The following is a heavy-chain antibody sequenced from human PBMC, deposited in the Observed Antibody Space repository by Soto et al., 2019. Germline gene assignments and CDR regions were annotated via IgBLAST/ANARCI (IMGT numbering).Heavy chain of an antibody. Sequence: EVQLLESGGGSVQPGGALRLSCVASGFPFSTYAMSWVRQAPGKGLEWVSGIGGLSGGTDYADSVKGRLTISRDNSKNTLYLQMNSLRAEDTAVYFCAKVSILTESYHYYAMDVWGQGTTVTVSS. D-gene: IGHD3-9*01. CDR2: IGGLSGGT. V-gene: IGHV3-23*01. CDR1: GFPFSTYA. J-gene: IGHJ6*02. CDR3: AKVSILTESYHYYAMDV.